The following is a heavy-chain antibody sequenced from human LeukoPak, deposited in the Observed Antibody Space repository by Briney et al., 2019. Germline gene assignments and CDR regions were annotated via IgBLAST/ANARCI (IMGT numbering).Heavy chain of an antibody. CDR2: IYHSGST. D-gene: IGHD5-12*01. CDR3: ARGGYSGLDYSI. V-gene: IGHV4-61*05. Sequence: SETLSLTCTVSGGSISTSNYYWGWIRQPPGKGLEWIGYIYHSGSTKYNPSLKSRITISVDTSKNQFSLEVSSVTAADTAVYYCARGGYSGLDYSIWGQGTLVTVSS. CDR1: GGSISTSNYY. J-gene: IGHJ4*02.